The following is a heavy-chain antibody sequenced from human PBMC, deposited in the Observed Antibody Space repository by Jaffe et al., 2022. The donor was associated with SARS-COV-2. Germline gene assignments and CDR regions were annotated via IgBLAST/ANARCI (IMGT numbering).Heavy chain of an antibody. Sequence: QVQLQQWGAGLLKPSETLSLTCAVYGGSFSGYYWSWIRQPPGKGLEWIGEINHSGSTNYNPSLKSRVTISVDTSKNQFSLKLSSVTAADTAVYYCAREKQLSSRGRLPIDYWGQGTLVTVSS. D-gene: IGHD6-13*01. CDR2: INHSGST. CDR1: GGSFSGYY. J-gene: IGHJ4*02. CDR3: AREKQLSSRGRLPIDY. V-gene: IGHV4-34*01.